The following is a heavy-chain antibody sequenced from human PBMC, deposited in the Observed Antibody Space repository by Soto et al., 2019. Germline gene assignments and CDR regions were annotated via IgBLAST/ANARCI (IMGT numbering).Heavy chain of an antibody. D-gene: IGHD4-17*01. Sequence: QLQLQESGSGLVKPSQTLSLTCAVSGGSISSGGYSWSWIRQSPGKGLEWIGYIYHSGSTYYNASLKRRVTISVDRSKNQFSLKLSSVTAADTAVYYCARAHYGDYGYGMDVWGQGTTVTVSS. CDR3: ARAHYGDYGYGMDV. CDR2: IYHSGST. CDR1: GGSISSGGYS. V-gene: IGHV4-30-2*06. J-gene: IGHJ6*02.